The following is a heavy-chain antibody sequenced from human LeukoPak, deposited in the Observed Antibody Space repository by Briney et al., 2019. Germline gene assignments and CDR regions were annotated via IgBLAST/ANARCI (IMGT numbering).Heavy chain of an antibody. CDR2: ISSSSSTI. CDR1: GFTFSSYS. D-gene: IGHD3-10*01. V-gene: IGHV3-48*01. CDR3: RGLLSSDSV. J-gene: IGHJ6*04. Sequence: GGSLRLSCAASGFTFSSYSMNWVRQAPGKGLEWVSYISSSSSTIYYADSVKGRFTISRDNAKNSLYLQMNSLRAEDTAVYYSRGLLSSDSVWGKGTTVTVSS.